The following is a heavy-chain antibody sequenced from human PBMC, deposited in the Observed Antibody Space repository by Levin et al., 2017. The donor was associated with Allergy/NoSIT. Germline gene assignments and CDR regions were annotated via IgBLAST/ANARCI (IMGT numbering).Heavy chain of an antibody. J-gene: IGHJ6*02. CDR1: GFPFDDYA. CDR3: AKDIRRGAAQYYYYGMDV. CDR2: ISWNSGSI. D-gene: IGHD6-6*01. V-gene: IGHV3-9*01. Sequence: GGSLRLSCAASGFPFDDYAIHWVRQAPGKGLEWVSGISWNSGSIGYADSVKGRFTISRDNAKNSLYLQMNSLRAEDTALYYCAKDIRRGAAQYYYYGMDVWGQGTTVTVSS.